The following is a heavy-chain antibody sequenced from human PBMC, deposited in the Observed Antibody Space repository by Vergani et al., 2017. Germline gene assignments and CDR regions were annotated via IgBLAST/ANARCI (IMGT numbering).Heavy chain of an antibody. J-gene: IGHJ4*02. D-gene: IGHD4/OR15-4a*01. V-gene: IGHV4-61*02. Sequence: QVQLQESGPGLVKPSQTLSLTCTVSGGSISSGSYYWSWIRQPAGKGLEWIGRIYTSGSTNYNPSLKSRVTMSLDTSKKQLSLKLMSVTAADTAVFYCARETGRYGGYLDYWGQGTLVTVSS. CDR2: IYTSGST. CDR1: GGSISSGSYY. CDR3: ARETGRYGGYLDY.